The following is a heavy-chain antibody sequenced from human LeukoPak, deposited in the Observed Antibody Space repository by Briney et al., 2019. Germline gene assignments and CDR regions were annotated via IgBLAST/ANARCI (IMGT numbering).Heavy chain of an antibody. CDR2: IVVGSGNT. J-gene: IGHJ4*02. V-gene: IGHV1-58*02. Sequence: ASVKVSCKASGFTFTSSAMQWVRQARGQRLEWIGWIVVGSGNTNYAQKFQERVTITRDMSTSTAYMELSSLRSEDTAVYYCARVRARCHFDYWGQGTLVTVSS. CDR1: GFTFTSSA. D-gene: IGHD3-10*01. CDR3: ARVRARCHFDY.